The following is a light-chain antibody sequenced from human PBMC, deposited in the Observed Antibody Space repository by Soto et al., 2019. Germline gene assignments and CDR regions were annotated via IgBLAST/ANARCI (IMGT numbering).Light chain of an antibody. CDR1: SSDVGNYNL. CDR3: YSYAGSYIYYV. CDR2: EVN. J-gene: IGLJ1*01. Sequence: QSALTQPASVSGSPGQSIAISCTGTSSDVGNYNLVSWYQQHPGKAPRLMIFEVNKRPSGVSDRFSGSKSGNTASLTISVLQADDEADYYCYSYAGSYIYYVFGAGTKVTVL. V-gene: IGLV2-23*02.